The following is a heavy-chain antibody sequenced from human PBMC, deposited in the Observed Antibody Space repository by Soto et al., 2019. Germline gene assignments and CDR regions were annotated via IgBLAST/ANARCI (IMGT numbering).Heavy chain of an antibody. V-gene: IGHV4-59*01. D-gene: IGHD6-6*01. CDR1: GGSISSYY. Sequence: SETLSLTCTVSGGSISSYYGSWIRQPPGKGLEWIGYIYYSGSTNYNPSLKSRVTISVDTSKNQFSLKLSSVTAADTAVYYCARVYSSSSLDPWGQGTLVTVSS. CDR2: IYYSGST. CDR3: ARVYSSSSLDP. J-gene: IGHJ4*02.